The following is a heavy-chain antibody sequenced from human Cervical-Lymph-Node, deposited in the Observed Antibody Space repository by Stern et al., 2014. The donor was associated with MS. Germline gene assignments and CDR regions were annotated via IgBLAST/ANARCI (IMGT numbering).Heavy chain of an antibody. V-gene: IGHV3-33*01. CDR2: AWYDGSTA. J-gene: IGHJ4*02. CDR1: GFTFSSYG. CDR3: ARGHIPYAYNYLFDY. D-gene: IGHD5-24*01. Sequence: VQLFYSGGGVVQPGTSLRLSCAASGFTFSSYGMHWVRQAPGKGLEWVALAWYDGSTAYYTNSVKGRFTISRDNSKNTLSLQMNSLTAEDTAVYYCARGHIPYAYNYLFDYWGQGTLVTVSS.